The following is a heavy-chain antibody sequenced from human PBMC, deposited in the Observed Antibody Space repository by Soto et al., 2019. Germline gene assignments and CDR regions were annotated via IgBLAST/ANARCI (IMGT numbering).Heavy chain of an antibody. D-gene: IGHD3-16*01. CDR2: IYYSGST. V-gene: IGHV4-59*01. Sequence: QVQLQESGPGLVKPSETLSLICTVSGGSIGTYYWGWIRQPPGKGLEWIGFIYYSGSTNYNPSLESRVPISVDTSKNQFSLKLRSVTAADTAVYYCARDGAYYGMDVWGQGTTVTVSS. J-gene: IGHJ6*02. CDR1: GGSIGTYY. CDR3: ARDGAYYGMDV.